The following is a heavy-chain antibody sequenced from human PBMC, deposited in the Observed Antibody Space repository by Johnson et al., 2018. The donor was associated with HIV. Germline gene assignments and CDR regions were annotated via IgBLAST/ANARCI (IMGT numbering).Heavy chain of an antibody. V-gene: IGHV3-7*01. Sequence: VQLVESGGGLVQPGGSLRLSCAASASIFRSYWMSWVRQAPGKGLEWVANINEDGSEEYYVDSVESRLTISRDNSKNTLYLQMNSLRAGDTAVYFCSKEVIWGQGTMVTVSS. CDR3: SKEVI. CDR2: INEDGSEE. J-gene: IGHJ3*02. CDR1: ASIFRSYW.